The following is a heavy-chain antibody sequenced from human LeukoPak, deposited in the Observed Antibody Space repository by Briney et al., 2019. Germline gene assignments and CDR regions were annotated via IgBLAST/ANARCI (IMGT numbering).Heavy chain of an antibody. CDR3: ARAWAYYDFWSGYYYFDY. D-gene: IGHD3-3*01. J-gene: IGHJ4*02. CDR1: GFTFSSYW. Sequence: GGSLRLSCAASGFTFSSYWMSWVRQAPGKGLEWVPNIKQDGSEKYYVDSVKGRFTISRDNAKNSLYLQMNSLRAEDTAVYYCARAWAYYDFWSGYYYFDYWGQGTLVTVSS. V-gene: IGHV3-7*01. CDR2: IKQDGSEK.